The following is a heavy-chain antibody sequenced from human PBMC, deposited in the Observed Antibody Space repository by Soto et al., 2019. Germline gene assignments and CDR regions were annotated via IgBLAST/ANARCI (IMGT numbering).Heavy chain of an antibody. CDR3: ARGPGYYDSSGYYPLAY. CDR2: ISSSTTYI. D-gene: IGHD3-22*01. Sequence: GSLRLSCAASGFSFRDYYMSWIRQAPGKGLEWVSYISSSTTYINYADSVKGRFTISRDNAKNSLYLQMNSLRAEDTAVYYCARGPGYYDSSGYYPLAYWGQGTLVTVSS. CDR1: GFSFRDYY. J-gene: IGHJ4*02. V-gene: IGHV3-11*06.